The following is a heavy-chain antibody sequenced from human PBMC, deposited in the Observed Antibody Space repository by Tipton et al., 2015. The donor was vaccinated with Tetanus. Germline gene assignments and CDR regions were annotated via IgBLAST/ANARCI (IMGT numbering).Heavy chain of an antibody. CDR2: IYYSGST. D-gene: IGHD3-10*01. Sequence: TLSLTCTVSGGSISSSSYYWGWIRQPPGKGLEWIGSIYYSGSTYYNPSLKSRVTISVDTSKNQFSLKLSSVTAADTAVYYCARKAGYYGLNAFDIWGQGTMVTVSS. V-gene: IGHV4-39*01. J-gene: IGHJ3*02. CDR1: GGSISSSSYY. CDR3: ARKAGYYGLNAFDI.